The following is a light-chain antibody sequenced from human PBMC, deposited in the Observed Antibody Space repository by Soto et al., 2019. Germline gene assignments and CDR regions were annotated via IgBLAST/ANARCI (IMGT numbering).Light chain of an antibody. CDR2: DAV. J-gene: IGKJ2*01. V-gene: IGKV3-20*01. CDR3: HQYGSSLGT. Sequence: EIVLTQSPGTLSLSPGEGAALSCRASQSVTGTNLAWYQQRPGQAPRLLIYDAVRRATGIPDRFSGSGSGTDFTLTISRLEPEDFEVYYCHQYGSSLGTFGQGTKVDIK. CDR1: QSVTGTN.